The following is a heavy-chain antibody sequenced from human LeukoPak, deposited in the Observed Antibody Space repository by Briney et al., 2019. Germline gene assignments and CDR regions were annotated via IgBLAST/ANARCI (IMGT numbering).Heavy chain of an antibody. Sequence: GGSLRLSCAASGFIFSNYAMTWVRQAPGKGLEWVSSLSGSSRGTYYADSVKGRFTVSRDNSKNTLYLQMNSLTAEDTALYYCAKDAGTGWYSDLDYWGQGTLVTVSS. J-gene: IGHJ4*02. V-gene: IGHV3-23*01. CDR3: AKDAGTGWYSDLDY. CDR2: LSGSSRGT. CDR1: GFIFSNYA. D-gene: IGHD6-19*01.